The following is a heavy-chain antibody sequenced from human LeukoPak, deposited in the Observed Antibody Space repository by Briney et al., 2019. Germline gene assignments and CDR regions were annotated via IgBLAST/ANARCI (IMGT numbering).Heavy chain of an antibody. CDR3: AREGRYCSGGSCLLYYFDY. D-gene: IGHD2-15*01. J-gene: IGHJ4*02. Sequence: KTSETLSLTCTVSTGSISSYYWSWIRQPPGKGLEWIGYIYYSGSTNYNTSLKSRVTISVDPSKKQFSLKLSSVTAADTAVYYCAREGRYCSGGSCLLYYFDYWGQGNLVTVSS. CDR1: TGSISSYY. CDR2: IYYSGST. V-gene: IGHV4-59*01.